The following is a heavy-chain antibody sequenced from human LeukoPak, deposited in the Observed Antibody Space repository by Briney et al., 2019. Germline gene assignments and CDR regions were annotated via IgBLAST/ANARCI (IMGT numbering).Heavy chain of an antibody. V-gene: IGHV3-23*01. CDR1: GFTFSNYA. D-gene: IGHD2-15*01. Sequence: GGSLRLSCAASGFTFSNYAMTWVRQAPGKGPEWVSGISGSGDATYYADSVKGRFTISRDNSENTVYLQMNSLRVEDTAIYYCAKDRSSGGSCYNYWGRGTQVTVSS. CDR2: ISGSGDAT. J-gene: IGHJ4*02. CDR3: AKDRSSGGSCYNY.